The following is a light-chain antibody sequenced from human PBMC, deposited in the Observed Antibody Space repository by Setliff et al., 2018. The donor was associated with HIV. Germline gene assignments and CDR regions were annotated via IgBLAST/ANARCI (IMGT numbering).Light chain of an antibody. CDR2: DVS. J-gene: IGLJ1*01. CDR3: CSYAGGSTYV. V-gene: IGLV2-23*02. Sequence: QSALTQPASVSGSPGQSITISCTGTSSDVGRYNLVSWYQQHPGKAPKLMIYDVSKRPSGVSNRFSGSKSGNTASLTISGLQAEDESDYFCCSYAGGSTYVFGTGTKGTV. CDR1: SSDVGRYNL.